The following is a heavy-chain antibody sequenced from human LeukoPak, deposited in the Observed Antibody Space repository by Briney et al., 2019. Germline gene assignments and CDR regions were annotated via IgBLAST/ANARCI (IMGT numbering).Heavy chain of an antibody. Sequence: SETLSLTCTVSGDSVTSSSSYWGWIRQPPGKGLEWIGSMKYTGNTFYNPSLKSRVTISADTSKNQLSLKLSSVTAADTAVYFCARLRNRNTFTFWSQGTMVTVSS. J-gene: IGHJ3*01. V-gene: IGHV4-39*07. CDR2: MKYTGNT. CDR3: ARLRNRNTFTF. CDR1: GDSVTSSSSY. D-gene: IGHD1/OR15-1a*01.